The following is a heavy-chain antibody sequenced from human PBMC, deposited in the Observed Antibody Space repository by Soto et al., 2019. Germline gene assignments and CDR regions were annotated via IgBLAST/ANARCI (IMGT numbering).Heavy chain of an antibody. J-gene: IGHJ4*02. CDR3: ASYGYYYGSGSYYNALDY. CDR1: GGSISSYY. Sequence: QVQLQESGPGLVKPSETLSLTCTVSGGSISSYYWSWIRQPPGKGLELIGYIYYSGSTNYNPSLKSRVTISVDTSKNQFSLKLSSVTAADTAVYYCASYGYYYGSGSYYNALDYWGQGTLVTVSS. D-gene: IGHD3-10*01. V-gene: IGHV4-59*08. CDR2: IYYSGST.